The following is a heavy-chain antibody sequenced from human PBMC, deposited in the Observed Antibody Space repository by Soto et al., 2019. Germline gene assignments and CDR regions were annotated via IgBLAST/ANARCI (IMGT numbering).Heavy chain of an antibody. CDR2: IINSGGST. D-gene: IGHD6-13*01. Sequence: EVQLLESGGGLVQPGGSLRLSCAASGFTFSTYAMSWVRQAPGKGLEWVSKIINSGGSTYYAESVKGRFTISRDNSKNTLYLQMNSLRAEDTAVYYCATGQQLGYWGQGTLITVSS. CDR3: ATGQQLGY. J-gene: IGHJ4*02. V-gene: IGHV3-23*01. CDR1: GFTFSTYA.